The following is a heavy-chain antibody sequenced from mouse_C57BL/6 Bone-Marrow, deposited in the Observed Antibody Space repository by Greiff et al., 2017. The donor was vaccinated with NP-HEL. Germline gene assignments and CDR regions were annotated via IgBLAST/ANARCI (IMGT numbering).Heavy chain of an antibody. Sequence: QVQLQQSGAELVKPGASVKLSCKASGYTFTSYWMHWVKQRPGQGLEWIGMIHPNSGSTNYNEKFKSKATLTVDKSSSTAYMQLSSLTSEDSAVYYCARRRELRGFAYWGQGTLVTVSA. J-gene: IGHJ3*01. CDR1: GYTFTSYW. D-gene: IGHD1-1*01. CDR2: IHPNSGST. V-gene: IGHV1-64*01. CDR3: ARRRELRGFAY.